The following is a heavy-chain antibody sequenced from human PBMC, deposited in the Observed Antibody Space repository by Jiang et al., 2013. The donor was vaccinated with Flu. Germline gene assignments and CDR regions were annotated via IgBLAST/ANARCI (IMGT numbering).Heavy chain of an antibody. CDR2: IATAGTFM. CDR3: ARELRVYHQSMDV. Sequence: VQLLESGGGLVKPGGSLRLSCIASGFSFTSYNMHWVRQAPGKGLEWVSSIATAGTFMYYADSVKGRFTVSRDNTKNAIYLQMNSVRADDTAVYYCARELRVYHQSMDVWGTGTTVTVSS. V-gene: IGHV3-21*01. J-gene: IGHJ6*03. D-gene: IGHD2/OR15-2a*01. CDR1: GFSFTSYN.